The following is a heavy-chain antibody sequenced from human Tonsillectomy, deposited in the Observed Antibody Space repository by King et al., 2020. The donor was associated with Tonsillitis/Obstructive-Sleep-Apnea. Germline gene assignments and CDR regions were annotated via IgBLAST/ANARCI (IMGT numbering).Heavy chain of an antibody. Sequence: VQLVESGGGLIQPGGSLRLSCAASEFTVSSNYMSWVRQAPGKGLEWVSVIHSGGKTYSAASVTGRFTISRDNSKNTLYLQMNSLRAEDTAVYYCARPIVDNDNYYYYYYMDVWGKGTTVTVSS. V-gene: IGHV3-53*01. CDR2: IHSGGKT. D-gene: IGHD3-22*01. CDR3: ARPIVDNDNYYYYYYMDV. J-gene: IGHJ6*03. CDR1: EFTVSSNY.